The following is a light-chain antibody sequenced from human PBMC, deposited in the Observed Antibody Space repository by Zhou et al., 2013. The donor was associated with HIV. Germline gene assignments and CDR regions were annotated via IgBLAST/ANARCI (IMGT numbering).Light chain of an antibody. V-gene: IGKV1-13*02. CDR3: QQFNSYPIT. CDR1: QGISSA. J-gene: IGKJ5*01. CDR2: RAS. Sequence: AIQLTQSPSSLSASVGDRVTITCRASQGISSALAWYQQKPGKPPKLLIYRASSLESGVPSRFSGSGSGTDFTLTISSLQPEDFATYYCQQFNSYPITFGQGHDXG.